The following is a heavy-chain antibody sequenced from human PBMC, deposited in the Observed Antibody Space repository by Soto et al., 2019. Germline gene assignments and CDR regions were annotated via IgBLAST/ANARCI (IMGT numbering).Heavy chain of an antibody. CDR3: ARDPTNQLSAFDI. J-gene: IGHJ3*02. Sequence: SETLSLTCTVSGYSISSGYYWGWIRQPPGKGLEWIGSIYHSGSTYYNPSLKSRVTISVDTSKNQFSLKLSSVTAADTAVYYCARDPTNQLSAFDIWGQGTMVTVSS. D-gene: IGHD2-2*01. V-gene: IGHV4-38-2*02. CDR2: IYHSGST. CDR1: GYSISSGYY.